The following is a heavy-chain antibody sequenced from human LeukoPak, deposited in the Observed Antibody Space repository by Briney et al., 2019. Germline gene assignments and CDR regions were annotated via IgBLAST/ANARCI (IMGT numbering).Heavy chain of an antibody. CDR2: IKQEGSES. CDR1: GFTLSIYW. J-gene: IGHJ6*02. V-gene: IGHV3-7*03. Sequence: GGSLRLSCAASGFTLSIYWMSWVRQAPGKGLEWVANIKQEGSESHYVDSVKGRYTISRDNAKNSLYLQMNSLRAEDTALYYCAKDISGTDYGDYLLLGYGMDVWGQGTTVTVSS. D-gene: IGHD4-17*01. CDR3: AKDISGTDYGDYLLLGYGMDV.